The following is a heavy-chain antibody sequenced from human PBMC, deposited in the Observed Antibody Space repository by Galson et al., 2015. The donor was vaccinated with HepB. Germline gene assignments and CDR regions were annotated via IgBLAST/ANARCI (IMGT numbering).Heavy chain of an antibody. CDR3: ARSTGDLDY. J-gene: IGHJ4*02. V-gene: IGHV6-1*01. CDR1: GDSVSSKSAA. CDR2: TWYRSKWYN. D-gene: IGHD7-27*01. Sequence: CAIPGDSVSSKSAAWNWIRQSPSRGLEWLGRTWYRSKWYNGYAVSVKSRITINPDTSKNQFSLHLNSVTPEDTAVYYCARSTGDLDYWGQGTLVTVSS.